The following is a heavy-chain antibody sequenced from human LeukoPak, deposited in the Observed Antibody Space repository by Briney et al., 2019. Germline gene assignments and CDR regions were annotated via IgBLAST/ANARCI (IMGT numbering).Heavy chain of an antibody. J-gene: IGHJ4*02. V-gene: IGHV1-18*01. Sequence: ASVKVSCKASGYTFTSYGISWVRQAPGQGLEWMGWISAYNGNTNYAQKLQGRVTMTTDTSTSTAYMELRSVRSDDTAVYYCAREPPLNSGYDQTFDYWGQGTLVTVSS. CDR1: GYTFTSYG. CDR2: ISAYNGNT. CDR3: AREPPLNSGYDQTFDY. D-gene: IGHD5-12*01.